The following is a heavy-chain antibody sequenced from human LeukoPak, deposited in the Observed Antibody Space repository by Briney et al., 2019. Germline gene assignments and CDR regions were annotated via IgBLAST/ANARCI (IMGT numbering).Heavy chain of an antibody. Sequence: PGGSLRLSCAASGFTFSSYRMNWVRQAPGKGLEWISYISSGTITMYYADSMKGRFTISRDNAKNSLYLQMNGLKADDTAVYYCARDGEFDYWGQGTLVTVSS. V-gene: IGHV3-48*01. CDR1: GFTFSSYR. CDR2: ISSGTITM. CDR3: ARDGEFDY. J-gene: IGHJ4*02.